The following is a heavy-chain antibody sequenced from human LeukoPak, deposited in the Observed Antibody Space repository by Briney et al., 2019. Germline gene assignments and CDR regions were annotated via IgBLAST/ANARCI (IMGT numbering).Heavy chain of an antibody. CDR1: GGSISSYY. V-gene: IGHV4-59*01. Sequence: PSETLTLTCTVSGGSISSYYWSWIRQPPGKGLEWIGYIYYSGSTNYKPSLKSRVTISVDTSKNQFSLKLSSVTAADTAVYYCARGLGDLWGQETLVTVSS. CDR3: ARGLGDL. D-gene: IGHD7-27*01. J-gene: IGHJ5*02. CDR2: IYYSGST.